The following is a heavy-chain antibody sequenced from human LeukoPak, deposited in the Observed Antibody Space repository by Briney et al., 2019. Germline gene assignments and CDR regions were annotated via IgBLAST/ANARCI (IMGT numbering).Heavy chain of an antibody. CDR2: IIPNSGGT. CDR3: ARVSVAGSSSWYYYYYMDV. Sequence: ASVKVSCKASGYTFTGYYMHWVRQAPGQGLEWMGWIIPNSGGTNYAQKFQGRVTMTRDTSISTAYMELSRLRSDDTAVYYCARVSVAGSSSWYYYYYMDVWGKGTTVTVSS. J-gene: IGHJ6*03. D-gene: IGHD6-13*01. CDR1: GYTFTGYY. V-gene: IGHV1-2*02.